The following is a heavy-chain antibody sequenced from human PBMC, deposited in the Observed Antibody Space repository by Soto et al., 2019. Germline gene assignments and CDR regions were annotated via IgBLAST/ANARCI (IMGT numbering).Heavy chain of an antibody. D-gene: IGHD3-16*01. J-gene: IGHJ5*02. CDR1: GGSISGYY. V-gene: IGHV4-4*07. CDR3: VREPGSGGGGNWFDP. Sequence: QVQLQESGPGLVKPSETLSLTCTVSGGSISGYYWSWIRQPAGKGLEWIGRIYTSGSTNYNPSLNSRVTMSVDTSKNQFSLKLSSVTAADTAVYYCVREPGSGGGGNWFDPWGQGTLVTVSS. CDR2: IYTSGST.